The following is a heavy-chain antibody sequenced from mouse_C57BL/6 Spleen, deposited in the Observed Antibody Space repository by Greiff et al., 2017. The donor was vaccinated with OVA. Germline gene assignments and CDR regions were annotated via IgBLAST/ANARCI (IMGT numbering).Heavy chain of an antibody. J-gene: IGHJ2*01. CDR2: ISDGGSYT. CDR1: GFTFSSYA. CDR3: ARDDYGYFDY. D-gene: IGHD1-1*01. V-gene: IGHV5-4*01. Sequence: EVKLVESGGGLVKPGGSLKLSCAASGFTFSSYAMSWVRQTPEKRLEWVATISDGGSYTYYPANVKGRFTISRDNAKNNLYLQMSHLKSEDTAMYYCARDDYGYFDYWGQGTTLTVSS.